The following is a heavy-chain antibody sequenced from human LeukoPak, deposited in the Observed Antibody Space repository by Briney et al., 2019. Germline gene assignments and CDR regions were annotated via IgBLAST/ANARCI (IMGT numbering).Heavy chain of an antibody. J-gene: IGHJ4*02. CDR2: IWYDGSNK. CDR1: GFTFSSYG. CDR3: ARDQIAVAGTFDY. Sequence: DPGTSLRLSCAASGFTFSSYGMHWVRQAPGKGLEWVAVIWYDGSNKYYADSVKGRFTVSRDNSKNTLYLQMNSLRAEDTAVYYCARDQIAVAGTFDYWGQGTLVTVSS. V-gene: IGHV3-33*01. D-gene: IGHD6-19*01.